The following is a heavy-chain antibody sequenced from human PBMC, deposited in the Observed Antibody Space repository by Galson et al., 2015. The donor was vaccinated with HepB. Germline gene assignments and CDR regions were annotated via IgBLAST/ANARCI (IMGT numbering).Heavy chain of an antibody. Sequence: LRLSCAGSGFTFSSYAMNWVRQAPGKGLQWVAQISDSGDTTYNTDSVKGRFTISRDNSKNTVYLQMNSLRADDTAVYYYAKRVVTALYYGLDVWGQGTTVTVSS. D-gene: IGHD5-18*01. CDR1: GFTFSSYA. V-gene: IGHV3-23*01. J-gene: IGHJ6*02. CDR2: ISDSGDTT. CDR3: AKRVVTALYYGLDV.